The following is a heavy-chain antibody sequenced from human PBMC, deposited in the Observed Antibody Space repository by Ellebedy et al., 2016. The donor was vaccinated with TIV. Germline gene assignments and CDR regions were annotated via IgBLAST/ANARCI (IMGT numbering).Heavy chain of an antibody. CDR2: ITESGGNT. J-gene: IGHJ3*01. CDR1: GLNFSSHA. CDR3: ARDPVGVGPAFDV. Sequence: GESLKISCAASGLNFSSHAMSWVRQAPGKGLEWVSSITESGGNTYYADSVKGRFTISRDNSKDTLFLRMNSLRAEDTAIYFCARDPVGVGPAFDVWGQGTMVTVSS. D-gene: IGHD4-23*01. V-gene: IGHV3-23*01.